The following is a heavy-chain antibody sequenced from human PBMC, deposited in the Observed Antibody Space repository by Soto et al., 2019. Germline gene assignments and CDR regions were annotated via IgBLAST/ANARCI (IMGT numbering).Heavy chain of an antibody. CDR2: IYDTGTT. V-gene: IGHV4-30-4*01. Sequence: QVQLQESGPGLVKPSQTLSLTCTVSGASISSSGHYWAWIRQPPGRGLEWIGHIYDTGTTYYNSSLKSRLSISVDTSRNQFSLRLNSVTAADTAVYFCARSLDYYYHYGLDVWGQGTTVIVSS. J-gene: IGHJ6*02. CDR1: GASISSSGHY. CDR3: ARSLDYYYHYGLDV.